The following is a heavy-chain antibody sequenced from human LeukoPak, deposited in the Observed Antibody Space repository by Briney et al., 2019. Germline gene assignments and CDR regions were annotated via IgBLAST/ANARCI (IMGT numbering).Heavy chain of an antibody. Sequence: SETLSLTCTVSGGSISSYYWSWIRQPPGKGLEWIGFIYNIGSTNYNPSLKSRVTISVDTSKNQFSLRLSSVTAADTAVYYCATWRTAKTGFDYWGQGTLVTVSS. CDR1: GGSISSYY. J-gene: IGHJ4*02. CDR2: IYNIGST. V-gene: IGHV4-59*08. D-gene: IGHD1-1*01. CDR3: ATWRTAKTGFDY.